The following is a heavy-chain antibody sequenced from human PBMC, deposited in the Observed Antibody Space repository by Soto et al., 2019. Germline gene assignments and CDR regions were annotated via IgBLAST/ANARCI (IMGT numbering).Heavy chain of an antibody. CDR3: ARTKCSGGSCYSWSLEY. CDR1: GGSITTGGYY. D-gene: IGHD2-15*01. J-gene: IGHJ4*02. Sequence: PSETLSLTCTVSGGSITTGGYYWSWIRQLPGKGLEWIGHRYYSESTYYNPSLKSRVSISLDTSKNQFSLKLSFVTAADTAMYYCARTKCSGGSCYSWSLEYWGQGTPLTVLL. V-gene: IGHV4-31*03. CDR2: RYYSEST.